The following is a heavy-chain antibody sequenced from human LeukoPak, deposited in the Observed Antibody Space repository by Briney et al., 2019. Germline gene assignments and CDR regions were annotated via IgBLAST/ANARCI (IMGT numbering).Heavy chain of an antibody. D-gene: IGHD1-26*01. V-gene: IGHV3-30-3*01. Sequence: LPGGSLRLSCAASGLTFSSYAMHWVRQAPGKGLEWVAVISYDGSNKYYADSVKGRFTISRDNSKNTLYLQMNSLRAEDTAVYYCARSIVGATEFDYWGQGTLVTVSS. CDR3: ARSIVGATEFDY. CDR1: GLTFSSYA. CDR2: ISYDGSNK. J-gene: IGHJ4*02.